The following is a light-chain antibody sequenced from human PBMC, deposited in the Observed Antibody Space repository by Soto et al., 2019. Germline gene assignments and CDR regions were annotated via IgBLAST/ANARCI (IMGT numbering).Light chain of an antibody. J-gene: IGLJ2*01. CDR3: NSYTTSYTLV. V-gene: IGLV2-14*01. CDR2: EVS. CDR1: SNDVGGYDY. Sequence: QSALTQPASVSGSPGQSITISCSGTSNDVGGYDYVSWYQQHPGKAPKLVIYEVSNRPSWVSNRFSGSKSGNTASLTISGLQPEDEADYYANSYTTSYTLVFGGGTKLTVL.